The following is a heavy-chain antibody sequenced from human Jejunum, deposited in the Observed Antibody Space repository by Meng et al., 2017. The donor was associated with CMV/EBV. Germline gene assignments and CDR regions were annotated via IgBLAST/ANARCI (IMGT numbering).Heavy chain of an antibody. J-gene: IGHJ4*02. CDR3: ARGTGSGSWLIDS. CDR1: GFTVSSYA. V-gene: IGHV3-30*04. CDR2: IPFDGNNE. Sequence: SGFTVSSYAMHWVRQAPGKGLEWVAVIPFDGNNEHYADSVKGRFTISRDNSKNTLYLQVNSLRLEDTGVYYCARGTGSGSWLIDSWGQGTLVTVSS. D-gene: IGHD6-13*01.